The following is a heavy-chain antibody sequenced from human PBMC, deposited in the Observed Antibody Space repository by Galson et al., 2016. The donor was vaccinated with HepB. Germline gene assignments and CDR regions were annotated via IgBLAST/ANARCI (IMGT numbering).Heavy chain of an antibody. CDR3: ARVDCCGSNCYWAY. CDR2: VIPMVGMA. D-gene: IGHD2-15*01. CDR1: GGSFSDYT. V-gene: IGHV1-69*02. Sequence: SVKVSCKVSGGSFSDYTFAWVRQAPGQGLEWMGRVIPMVGMAKYAQKFQGRVTLTADPSTKTAYKEFNRLTIEDTALYYCARVDCCGSNCYWAYWGQGTLVTVSS. J-gene: IGHJ4*02.